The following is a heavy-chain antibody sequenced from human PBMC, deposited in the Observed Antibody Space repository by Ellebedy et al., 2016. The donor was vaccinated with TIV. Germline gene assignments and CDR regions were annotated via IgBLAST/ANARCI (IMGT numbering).Heavy chain of an antibody. Sequence: GESLKISCAASGFTFSNYAMNWVRQAPGKGPEWVAFISYDGNNKYYADSVKGRFTLSRDNSKNTLYLEMNSLRAEDTAVYYCARDRSYSPTYWGQGTLVTVSS. J-gene: IGHJ4*02. V-gene: IGHV3-30*04. CDR2: ISYDGNNK. CDR1: GFTFSNYA. D-gene: IGHD1-26*01. CDR3: ARDRSYSPTY.